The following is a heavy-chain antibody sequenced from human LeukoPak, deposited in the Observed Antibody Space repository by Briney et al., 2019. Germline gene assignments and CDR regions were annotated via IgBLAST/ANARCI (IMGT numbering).Heavy chain of an antibody. CDR2: IYYSGST. CDR3: ARAHSGVAVAVPFDY. CDR1: GGSISSSSYY. Sequence: SETLTLTCTVSGGSISSSSYYWGWIRQPPGKGLEWIGSIYYSGSTYYNPSLKSRVTISVDTSKNQFSLKLSSVTAADTAVYYCARAHSGVAVAVPFDYWGQGTLVTVSS. V-gene: IGHV4-39*07. J-gene: IGHJ4*02. D-gene: IGHD6-19*01.